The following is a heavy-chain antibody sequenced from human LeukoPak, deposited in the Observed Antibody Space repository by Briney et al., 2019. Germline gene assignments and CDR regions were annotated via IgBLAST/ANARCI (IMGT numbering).Heavy chain of an antibody. CDR2: IYPGDSDT. J-gene: IGHJ4*02. CDR3: ARQEPRGYFDY. D-gene: IGHD1-14*01. CDR1: GDSFTSYA. V-gene: IGHV5-51*01. Sequence: GESLKISCKGSGDSFTSYAIGWVRQMPGKGLEWMGIIYPGDSDTRYSPSFQGQVTISVDKSINTAYLQWSSLKASDTAMYYWARQEPRGYFDYWGQGTLVTVSS.